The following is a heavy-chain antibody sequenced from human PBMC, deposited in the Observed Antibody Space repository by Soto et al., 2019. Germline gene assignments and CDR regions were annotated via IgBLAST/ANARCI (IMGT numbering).Heavy chain of an antibody. Sequence: SETLSLTCTVSGGSISSGGYYWSWIRQHPGKGLEWIGYIYYSGSTYYNPSLKSRVTISVDTSKNQFSLKLSSVTAADTAVYYCSRFTVTKFDPWGQGTLVTVSS. J-gene: IGHJ5*02. CDR1: GGSISSGGYY. CDR3: SRFTVTKFDP. D-gene: IGHD4-17*01. CDR2: IYYSGST. V-gene: IGHV4-31*03.